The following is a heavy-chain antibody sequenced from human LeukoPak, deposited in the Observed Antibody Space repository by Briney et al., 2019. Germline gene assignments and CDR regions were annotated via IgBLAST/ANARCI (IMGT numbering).Heavy chain of an antibody. V-gene: IGHV3-30*01. CDR1: GFSFNLYA. CDR3: ATDKSYYDSRTHQGFDY. Sequence: GGSLRLSCVASGFSFNLYAMHWVRQAPGRGLEWLALTSYEGGNKDYGDSVKGRFTISRDNSRNTLYLEMNGLRSEDTALYYCATDKSYYDSRTHQGFDYWGQGTLVTVSS. CDR2: TSYEGGNK. J-gene: IGHJ4*02. D-gene: IGHD3-10*01.